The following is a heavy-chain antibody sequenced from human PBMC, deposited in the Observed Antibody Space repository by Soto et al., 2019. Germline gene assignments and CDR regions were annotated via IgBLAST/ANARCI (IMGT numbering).Heavy chain of an antibody. V-gene: IGHV3-23*01. CDR3: AKGSGYSSSWPYYYYGMDV. J-gene: IGHJ6*02. D-gene: IGHD6-13*01. Sequence: EVQLLESGGGLVQPGGSLRLSCAAPGFTFSSYAMSWVRQAPGKGLEWVSAISGSGGSTYYADSVKGRFTISRDNSKNTLYLQMNSLRAEDTAVYYCAKGSGYSSSWPYYYYGMDVWGQGTTVTVSS. CDR1: GFTFSSYA. CDR2: ISGSGGST.